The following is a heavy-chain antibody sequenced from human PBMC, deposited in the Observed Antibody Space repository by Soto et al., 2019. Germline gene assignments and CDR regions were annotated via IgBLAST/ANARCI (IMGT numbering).Heavy chain of an antibody. CDR3: TRDAKYYDILTGYFVNDY. Sequence: QVQLVQSGAEVKKPGASVKVSCKASGYTFSNFGISWVRQAPGQGLEWLGWISTDNGNTKYAQKFQGRVTMTADTAATTAYMELSSLRSDDTAVYYCTRDAKYYDILTGYFVNDYWGQGTLVTVSS. J-gene: IGHJ4*02. CDR1: GYTFSNFG. V-gene: IGHV1-18*01. CDR2: ISTDNGNT. D-gene: IGHD3-9*01.